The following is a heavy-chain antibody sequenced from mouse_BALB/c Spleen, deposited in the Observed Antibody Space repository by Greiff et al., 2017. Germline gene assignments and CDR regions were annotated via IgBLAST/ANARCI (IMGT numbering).Heavy chain of an antibody. J-gene: IGHJ4*01. CDR1: GYTFTSYW. Sequence: VQLQQSGAELARPGASVKLSCKASGYTFTSYWMQWVKQRPGQGLEWIGAIYPGDGDTRYTQKFKGKATLTADKSSSTAYMQLSSLASEDSAVYYCARDDGYLSDYWGQGTSVTVSS. V-gene: IGHV1-87*01. D-gene: IGHD2-3*01. CDR2: IYPGDGDT. CDR3: ARDDGYLSDY.